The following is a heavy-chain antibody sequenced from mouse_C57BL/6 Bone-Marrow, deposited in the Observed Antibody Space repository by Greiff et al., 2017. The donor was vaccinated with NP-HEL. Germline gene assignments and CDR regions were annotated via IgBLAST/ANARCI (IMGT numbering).Heavy chain of an antibody. V-gene: IGHV14-4*01. D-gene: IGHD1-1*01. CDR1: GFNIKDDY. CDR3: TTVVATDGYFDV. Sequence: VQLKQSGAELVRPGASVKLSCTASGFNIKDDYMHWVKQRPEQGLEWIGGIDPENGDTEYASKFQGKATITADTSSNTANLQLSSLTSEDTADYYCTTVVATDGYFDVWGTGTTITVSS. CDR2: IDPENGDT. J-gene: IGHJ1*03.